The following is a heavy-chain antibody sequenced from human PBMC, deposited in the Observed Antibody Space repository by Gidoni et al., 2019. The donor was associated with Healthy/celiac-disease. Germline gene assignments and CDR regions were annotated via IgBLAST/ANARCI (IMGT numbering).Heavy chain of an antibody. CDR2: ISYDGSNK. CDR3: AKASTSMITFGGVIVDLDY. J-gene: IGHJ4*02. D-gene: IGHD3-16*02. V-gene: IGHV3-30*18. Sequence: QVQLVESGGGVVQPGRSLRLSCAASGFTFSSYGLPWVRQAPGKGLEWVAVISYDGSNKYYADSVKGRFTISRDNSKNTLYLQMNSLRAEDTAVYYCAKASTSMITFGGVIVDLDYWGQGTLVTVSS. CDR1: GFTFSSYG.